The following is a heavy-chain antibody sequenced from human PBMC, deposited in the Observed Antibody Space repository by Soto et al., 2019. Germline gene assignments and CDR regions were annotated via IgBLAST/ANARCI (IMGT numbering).Heavy chain of an antibody. Sequence: QVQLVQSGAEVKKPGASVKVSCKASGYTFTSYDINWVRQATGQGLEWMGWMNPNSGNTGYAQKFQGRVTLTRNTSISTAYMELSSLRSEDTAVYYCARGPDSSSWLWHYYYYGMDVWGQGTTVTVSS. D-gene: IGHD6-13*01. CDR3: ARGPDSSSWLWHYYYYGMDV. CDR2: MNPNSGNT. CDR1: GYTFTSYD. J-gene: IGHJ6*02. V-gene: IGHV1-8*01.